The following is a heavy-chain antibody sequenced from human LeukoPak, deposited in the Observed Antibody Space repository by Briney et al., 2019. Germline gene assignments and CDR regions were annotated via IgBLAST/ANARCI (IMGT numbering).Heavy chain of an antibody. CDR3: ARPLSPNYYDSSGYEY. CDR2: ISTYSGNT. D-gene: IGHD3-22*01. V-gene: IGHV1-18*01. CDR1: GYTFTSYG. J-gene: IGHJ4*02. Sequence: GASVKVSCKASGYTFTSYGISWVRQAPGQGLEWMGWISTYSGNTNYAQKLQGRVTMTTDTSTSTAYMELRSLRSDDTAVYYCARPLSPNYYDSSGYEYWCQGTLVTVSS.